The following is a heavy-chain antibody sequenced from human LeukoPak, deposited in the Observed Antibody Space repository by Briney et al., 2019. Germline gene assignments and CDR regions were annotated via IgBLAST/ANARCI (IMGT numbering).Heavy chain of an antibody. D-gene: IGHD4-17*01. CDR1: GFTVSSNY. CDR2: XXXXXXX. V-gene: IGHV3-66*03. CDR3: AREDYGDYGYYYGMDV. J-gene: IGHJ6*02. Sequence: GGSLRLSCAASGFTVSSNYMSWVRQAPGKXXXXXXXXXXXXXXXXXXXXXXRXXXXXXXXXNTLYLQMNSLRAEDTAVYYCAREDYGDYGYYYGMDVWGQGTTVTVSS.